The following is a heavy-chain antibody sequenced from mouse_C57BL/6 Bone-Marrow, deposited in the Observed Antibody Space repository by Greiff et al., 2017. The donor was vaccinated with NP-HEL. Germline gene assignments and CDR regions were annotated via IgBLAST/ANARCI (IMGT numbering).Heavy chain of an antibody. V-gene: IGHV6-6*01. CDR2: IRNKANNHAT. CDR1: GFTFSDAW. J-gene: IGHJ3*01. CDR3: THYYSNPWFAY. D-gene: IGHD2-5*01. Sequence: EVKVEESGGGLVQPGGSMKLSCAASGFTFSDAWMDWVRQSPETGLEWFAEIRNKANNHATYYAESVKGRFTISSDDSKSSVYLQMNSLRAEDTGIYYCTHYYSNPWFAYWGQGTLVTVSA.